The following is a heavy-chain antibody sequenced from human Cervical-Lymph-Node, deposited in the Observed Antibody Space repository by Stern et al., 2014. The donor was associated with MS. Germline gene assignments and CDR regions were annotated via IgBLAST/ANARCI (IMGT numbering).Heavy chain of an antibody. Sequence: QVQLQESGPGLVKPSETLSLTCTVSGGSISSSSYYWGWIRQPPGKGLEWIGSIYYSGSTYYNPSLKSRVTISVDSSKNPFYLQMSSVTAADTAVYYCARWAYSSGWYNWFDPWGQGTLVTVSS. CDR3: ARWAYSSGWYNWFDP. J-gene: IGHJ5*02. V-gene: IGHV4-39*01. D-gene: IGHD3-22*01. CDR1: GGSISSSSYY. CDR2: IYYSGST.